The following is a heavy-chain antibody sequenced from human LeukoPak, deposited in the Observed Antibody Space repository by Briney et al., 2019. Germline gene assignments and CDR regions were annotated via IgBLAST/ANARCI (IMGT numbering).Heavy chain of an antibody. Sequence: SETLSLTCTVSGGSISSGDYYWSWIRQPPGKGLEWIGYIYYSGSTNYNPSLKSRVTISVDTSKNQFSLKLSSVTAADTAVYYCARGDIVVVPAAAQAHFDYWGQGTLVTVSS. V-gene: IGHV4-30-4*01. CDR2: IYYSGST. J-gene: IGHJ4*02. D-gene: IGHD2-2*01. CDR3: ARGDIVVVPAAAQAHFDY. CDR1: GGSISSGDYY.